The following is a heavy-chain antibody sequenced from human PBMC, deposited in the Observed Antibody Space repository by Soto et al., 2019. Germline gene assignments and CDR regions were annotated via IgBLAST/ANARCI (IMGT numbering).Heavy chain of an antibody. J-gene: IGHJ2*01. CDR2: ISYDGSNK. CDR1: GFTFSSYA. Sequence: QVQLVESGGGVVQPGRSLRLSCAASGFTFSSYAMHWVRQAPGKGLEWVAVISYDGSNKYYADSVKGRFTISRDNSKNTLYLQMNSLRAEDTAVYYCARAPTTNWSFDLWGRGTLVTVSS. V-gene: IGHV3-30-3*01. CDR3: ARAPTTNWSFDL. D-gene: IGHD1-7*01.